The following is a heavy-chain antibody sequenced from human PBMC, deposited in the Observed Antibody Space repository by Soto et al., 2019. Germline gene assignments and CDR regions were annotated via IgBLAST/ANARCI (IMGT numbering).Heavy chain of an antibody. D-gene: IGHD2-15*01. J-gene: IGHJ3*02. CDR2: ISGYNGDT. CDR1: GYTFTTYG. V-gene: IGHV1-18*01. CDR3: ARDGDRYCSGSSCSHDAFDI. Sequence: ASVKVSCKTSGYTFTTYGISWVRQVPGQALEWMGWISGYNGDTKYVQKFQGRVTMTTDTSTSTAYMELRSLRSDDTAVYYCARDGDRYCSGSSCSHDAFDIWG.